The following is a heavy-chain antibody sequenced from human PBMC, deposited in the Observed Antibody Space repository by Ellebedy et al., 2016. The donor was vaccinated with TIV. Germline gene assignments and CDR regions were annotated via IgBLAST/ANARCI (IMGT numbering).Heavy chain of an antibody. V-gene: IGHV3-33*08. CDR3: AREMTMVRGNLAFDI. CDR1: GFTFSNFA. Sequence: GESLKISCAASGFTFSNFAMNWVRQAPGKGLEWVAVIWYDGSTKYYADSVKGRCTISRDNSKNTLDLQMNSLRAEDTAVYYCAREMTMVRGNLAFDIWGQGTLVIVSS. CDR2: IWYDGSTK. D-gene: IGHD3-10*01. J-gene: IGHJ3*02.